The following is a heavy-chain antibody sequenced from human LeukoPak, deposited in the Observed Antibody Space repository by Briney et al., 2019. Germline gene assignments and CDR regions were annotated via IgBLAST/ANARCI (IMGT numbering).Heavy chain of an antibody. D-gene: IGHD6-13*01. CDR2: ISYDGSNK. CDR3: ARDPRGPGYSGSWYFDY. Sequence: PGGSLRLSCAASGFTFSSYAMHWVRQAPGKGLEWVAVISYDGSNKYYADSVKGRFTISRDNSKNTLYLQMNSLRAEDTAVYYCARDPRGPGYSGSWYFDYWGQGTLVTVSS. CDR1: GFTFSSYA. J-gene: IGHJ4*02. V-gene: IGHV3-30*04.